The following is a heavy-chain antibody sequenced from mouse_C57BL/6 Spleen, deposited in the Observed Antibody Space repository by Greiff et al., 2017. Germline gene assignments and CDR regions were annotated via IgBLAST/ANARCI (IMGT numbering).Heavy chain of an antibody. Sequence: EVKLVESGGDLVKPGGSLKLSCAASGFTFSSYGMSWVRQTPDKRLEWVATISSGGSYTYYPDSVKGRFTISRDNAKNTLYLQMSSLKSEDTAMYYCARHYYDYDPVDYWGQGTTLTVSS. J-gene: IGHJ2*01. V-gene: IGHV5-6*01. D-gene: IGHD2-4*01. CDR3: ARHYYDYDPVDY. CDR1: GFTFSSYG. CDR2: ISSGGSYT.